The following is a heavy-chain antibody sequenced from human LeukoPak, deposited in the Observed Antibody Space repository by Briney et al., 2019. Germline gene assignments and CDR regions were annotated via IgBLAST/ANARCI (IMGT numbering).Heavy chain of an antibody. CDR3: AKDLYYYYGSGSYYNLPDY. V-gene: IGHV3-30*18. CDR1: GFTFSSYG. Sequence: GGSLRLSCAASGFTFSSYGMHWVRQAPGKGLEWVAVISYDGSNKYYADSVKGRFTISRDNSKNTLYLQMNSLRAEDTAVYYCAKDLYYYYGSGSYYNLPDYWGQGTLSPSPQ. D-gene: IGHD3-10*01. CDR2: ISYDGSNK. J-gene: IGHJ4*02.